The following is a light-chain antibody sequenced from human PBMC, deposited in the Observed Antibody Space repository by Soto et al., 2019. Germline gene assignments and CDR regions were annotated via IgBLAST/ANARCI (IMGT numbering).Light chain of an antibody. Sequence: QPVLTQSSSASASLGSSVKLTCTLSSGHSSYIVAWHQQQPGKAPRYLMKLEVIGSKNKGSGVPDRFSGSTSGADRYLTISNLQFEDEADYYCETWDSNTRVFGGGTKLTVL. V-gene: IGLV4-60*02. CDR2: LEVIGSK. CDR1: SGHSSYI. J-gene: IGLJ2*01. CDR3: ETWDSNTRV.